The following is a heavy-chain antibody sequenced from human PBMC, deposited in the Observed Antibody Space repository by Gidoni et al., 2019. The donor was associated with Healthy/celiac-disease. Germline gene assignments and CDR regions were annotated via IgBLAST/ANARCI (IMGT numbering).Heavy chain of an antibody. Sequence: QVQLQESGPGRLKPSQTLSLTCNVPGGSISSGGYYWSWIRQHPGKGLEWIGYIYYSGSTYYNPSLKSRVTISVDTSKNQFSLKLRSVTAADTAVYYCARSLVGAFDIWGQGTMVTVSS. J-gene: IGHJ3*02. D-gene: IGHD2-8*02. CDR2: IYYSGST. V-gene: IGHV4-31*03. CDR3: ARSLVGAFDI. CDR1: GGSISSGGYY.